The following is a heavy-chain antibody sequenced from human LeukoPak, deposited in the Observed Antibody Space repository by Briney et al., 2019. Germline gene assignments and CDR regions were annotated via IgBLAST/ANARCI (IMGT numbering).Heavy chain of an antibody. CDR1: GFTFSFYS. CDR3: ARSVEGHFDC. V-gene: IGHV3-48*02. Sequence: PGGSLRLSCAASGFTFSFYSMNWVRQAPGKGLEWISYITSNSGAIYYADSVKGRFIISRDNAKNSLSLQMNSLRDEDTAIYYCARSVEGHFDCWGQGTLVTVSS. CDR2: ITSNSGAI. D-gene: IGHD2-21*01. J-gene: IGHJ4*02.